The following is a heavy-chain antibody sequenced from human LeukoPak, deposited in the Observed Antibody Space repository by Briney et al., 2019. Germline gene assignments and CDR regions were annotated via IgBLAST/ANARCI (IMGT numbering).Heavy chain of an antibody. J-gene: IGHJ4*02. CDR1: GFTFSGSA. V-gene: IGHV3-73*01. D-gene: IGHD5-12*01. CDR3: TRGYVGIDY. CDR2: IRSKANSYAT. Sequence: GGSLKLSCAASGFTFSGSAMHWVRQASGKGLEWVGRIRSKANSYATAYAASVKGRFTISRDDSKNTAYLQMNSLKTEDTAVYYCTRGYVGIDYWGQGTLVTVSS.